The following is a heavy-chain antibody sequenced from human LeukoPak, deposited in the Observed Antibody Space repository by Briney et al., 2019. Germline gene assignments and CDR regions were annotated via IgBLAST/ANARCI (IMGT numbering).Heavy chain of an antibody. J-gene: IGHJ4*02. CDR1: GGSISSYY. CDR2: IYYSDTT. D-gene: IGHD2-15*01. V-gene: IGHV4-59*08. Sequence: KPSETLSLTCTVSGGSISSYYWSWIRQPPGKGLECIGYIYYSDTTYYNPSLKSRVTISVDTSNNQFFLKLNSVTAADTAVYYCARHGSYGGSCHLDYWGQGTLVTVSS. CDR3: ARHGSYGGSCHLDY.